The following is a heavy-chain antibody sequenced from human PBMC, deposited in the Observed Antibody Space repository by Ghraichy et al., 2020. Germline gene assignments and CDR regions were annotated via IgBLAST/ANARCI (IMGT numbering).Heavy chain of an antibody. J-gene: IGHJ3*02. D-gene: IGHD1-26*01. CDR1: GFTFSSYS. CDR3: ARDTVGAGPRDALDS. Sequence: GGSLRLSCAASGFTFSSYSMNWVRQAPGKGLEWIAYISINNNVIYYADSVKGRFTISRDNSKNLLYLQMDSLRGEDTGVYYCARDTVGAGPRDALDSWGQRPLGTDSS. V-gene: IGHV3-48*01. CDR2: ISINNNVI.